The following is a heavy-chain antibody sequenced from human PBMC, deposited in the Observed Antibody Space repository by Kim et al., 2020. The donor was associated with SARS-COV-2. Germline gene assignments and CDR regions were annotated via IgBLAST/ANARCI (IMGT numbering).Heavy chain of an antibody. CDR2: IRSNANSYAT. Sequence: GGSLRLSCAASGFSFSDSAMHWVRQASGKGLEWVCRIRSNANSYATTYAASGKGRITISRDDSTHSAYLQRNSLKTADTSEYYCTRVPGTTLAFGDACG. V-gene: IGHV3-73*01. J-gene: IGHJ3*02. CDR3: TRVPGTTLAFGDACG. D-gene: IGHD1-1*01. CDR1: GFSFSDSA.